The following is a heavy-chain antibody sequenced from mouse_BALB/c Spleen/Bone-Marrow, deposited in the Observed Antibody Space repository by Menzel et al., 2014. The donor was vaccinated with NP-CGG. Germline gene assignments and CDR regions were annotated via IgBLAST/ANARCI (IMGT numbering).Heavy chain of an antibody. CDR2: ILPGSGST. CDR3: AFNSYWFFDV. V-gene: IGHV1-9*01. Sequence: QVQLQQSGAELMKPGASVKISCKATGYIFRSYWMGWVRQRPGHGLEWIGEILPGSGSTNHNEKFKGKATFTADTSSNTAYLQLSSLTSEDSAVYYCAFNSYWFFDVWGAGTTVTVSS. CDR1: GYIFRSYW. J-gene: IGHJ1*01.